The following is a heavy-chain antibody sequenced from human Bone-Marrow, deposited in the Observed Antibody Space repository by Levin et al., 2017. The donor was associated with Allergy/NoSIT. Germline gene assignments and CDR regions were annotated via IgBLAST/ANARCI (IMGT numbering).Heavy chain of an antibody. CDR3: ARANCSGGSCYSGVGAFDI. D-gene: IGHD2-15*01. CDR2: IIPIFGTA. Sequence: KISCKASGGTFSSYAISWVRQAPGQGLEWMGGIIPIFGTANYAQKFQGRVTITADESTSTAYMELSSLRSEDTAVYYCARANCSGGSCYSGVGAFDIWGQGTMVTVSS. V-gene: IGHV1-69*01. CDR1: GGTFSSYA. J-gene: IGHJ3*02.